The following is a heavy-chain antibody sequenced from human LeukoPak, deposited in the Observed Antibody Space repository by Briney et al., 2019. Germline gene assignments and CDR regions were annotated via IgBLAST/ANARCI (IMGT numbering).Heavy chain of an antibody. CDR3: ASTLSDCSSTSCYYYYYYMDV. Sequence: GGSLRLSCAASGFTFSSYSMNWVRQAPGKGLEWVSSISSSSSYIYYADSVKGRFTISRDNAKNSLYLQMNSLRAEDTAVYYCASTLSDCSSTSCYYYYYYMDVWGKGTTVTVSS. D-gene: IGHD2-2*01. V-gene: IGHV3-21*01. J-gene: IGHJ6*03. CDR1: GFTFSSYS. CDR2: ISSSSSYI.